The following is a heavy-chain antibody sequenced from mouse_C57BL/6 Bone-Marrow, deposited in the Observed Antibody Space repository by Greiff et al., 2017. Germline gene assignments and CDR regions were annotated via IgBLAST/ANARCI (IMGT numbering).Heavy chain of an antibody. V-gene: IGHV14-4*01. D-gene: IGHD1-1*01. CDR1: GFNIKDDY. CDR2: IDPENGDT. CDR3: TTPITTVVAPWYFDV. Sequence: VQLKESGAELVRPGASVKLSCTASGFNIKDDYMHWVKQRPEQGLEWIGWIDPENGDTEYASKFQGKATITADTSSNTAYLQLSSLTSEDTAVXYCTTPITTVVAPWYFDVWGTGTTVTVSS. J-gene: IGHJ1*03.